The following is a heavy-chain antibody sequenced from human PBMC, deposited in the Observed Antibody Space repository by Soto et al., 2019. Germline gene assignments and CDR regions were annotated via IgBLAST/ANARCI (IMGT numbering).Heavy chain of an antibody. CDR3: ANRGVQQLVIHGGMDV. Sequence: GGSLRLSCAASGFTFSSYAMHWVRQAPGKGLEWVAVISYDGSNKYYADSVKGRFTISRDNSKNTLYLQMNSLRAEDTAVYYCANRGVQQLVIHGGMDVWGQGTTVTVSS. CDR2: ISYDGSNK. J-gene: IGHJ6*02. V-gene: IGHV3-30-3*01. CDR1: GFTFSSYA. D-gene: IGHD6-6*01.